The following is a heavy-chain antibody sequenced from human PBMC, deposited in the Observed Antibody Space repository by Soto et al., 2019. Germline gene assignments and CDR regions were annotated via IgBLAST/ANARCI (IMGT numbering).Heavy chain of an antibody. V-gene: IGHV4-30-4*01. CDR1: GCSISSGDYY. CDR3: AKEPVSITIFGVNGMDV. J-gene: IGHJ6*02. CDR2: IYYSGST. D-gene: IGHD3-3*01. Sequence: PSETLSLTCPVSGCSISSGDYYWSWIRQPPGKGLEWIGYIYYSGSTYYNPSLKSRVTISVDTSKNQFSLKLSSVTAADTAVYYCAKEPVSITIFGVNGMDVWGQGTTVTVSS.